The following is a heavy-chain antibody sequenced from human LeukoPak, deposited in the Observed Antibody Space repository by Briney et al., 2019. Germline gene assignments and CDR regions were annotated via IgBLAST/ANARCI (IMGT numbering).Heavy chain of an antibody. CDR1: GFTFSSFA. D-gene: IGHD3-22*01. J-gene: IGHJ4*02. CDR2: INHSGST. CDR3: ARISHYYDNSGYRY. Sequence: GSLRLSCAGSGFTFSSFAMSWVRQTPGKGLEWIGEINHSGSTNYNSSLKSRVTISVDTSKNQFSLKLSSVAAADTAVYYCARISHYYDNSGYRYWGQGTLVTVSS. V-gene: IGHV4-34*01.